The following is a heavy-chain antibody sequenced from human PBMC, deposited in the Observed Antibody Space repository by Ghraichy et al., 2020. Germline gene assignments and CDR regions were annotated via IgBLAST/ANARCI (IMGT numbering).Heavy chain of an antibody. Sequence: ETLSLTCTVSGGSITSYYWSWIRQPAGKGLEWIGRIYTSGGTTYNPSLKSRVTMSVDTSKNQFSLKLRSVTAADTAVYYCARGLHYYDSSGYYSWFDPWGQGTLVTVSS. J-gene: IGHJ5*02. V-gene: IGHV4-4*07. CDR1: GGSITSYY. CDR2: IYTSGGT. D-gene: IGHD3-22*01. CDR3: ARGLHYYDSSGYYSWFDP.